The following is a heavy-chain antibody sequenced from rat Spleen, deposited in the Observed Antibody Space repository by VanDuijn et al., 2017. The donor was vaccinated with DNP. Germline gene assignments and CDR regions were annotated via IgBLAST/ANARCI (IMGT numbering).Heavy chain of an antibody. V-gene: IGHV2-77*01. J-gene: IGHJ2*01. D-gene: IGHD1-10*01. CDR3: YNNYFAY. Sequence: QVQMKETGPGLVQTTQTLSVTCTVSGFSLTSYGVHWVRQAPGKGLEWMGIMWGDGSTDYNSALKSRLSISRDTSKSQVFLTMNSLQTDDTAVYYCYNNYFAYWGQGVMVTVSS. CDR1: GFSLTSYG. CDR2: MWGDGST.